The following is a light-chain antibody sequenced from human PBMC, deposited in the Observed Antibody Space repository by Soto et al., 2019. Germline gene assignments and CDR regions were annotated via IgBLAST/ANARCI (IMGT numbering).Light chain of an antibody. CDR1: SSTVGGFNV. Sequence: QSALTQPASVSGSPGQSITISCTGTSSTVGGFNVVSWYQQHLGKAPKVIIYEGIKRPSGVSNRFSGSNSGSTASLTISGLQAEDEADYYCCPYVGATTYVFGTGTKVTVL. V-gene: IGLV2-23*01. J-gene: IGLJ1*01. CDR2: EGI. CDR3: CPYVGATTYV.